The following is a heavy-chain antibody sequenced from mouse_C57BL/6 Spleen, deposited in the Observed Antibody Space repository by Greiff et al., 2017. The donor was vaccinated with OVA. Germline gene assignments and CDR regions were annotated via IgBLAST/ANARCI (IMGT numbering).Heavy chain of an antibody. CDR3: ARYCGSSYGWYFDV. CDR2: IRNKANGYTT. CDR1: GFTFTDYY. Sequence: EVQLVESGGGLVQPGGSLSLSCAASGFTFTDYYMSWVRQPPGKALEWLGFIRNKANGYTTEYSASVKGRFTISRDNSQSILYLQMNALRAEDSATYYCARYCGSSYGWYFDVWGTGTTVTVSS. J-gene: IGHJ1*03. D-gene: IGHD1-1*01. V-gene: IGHV7-3*01.